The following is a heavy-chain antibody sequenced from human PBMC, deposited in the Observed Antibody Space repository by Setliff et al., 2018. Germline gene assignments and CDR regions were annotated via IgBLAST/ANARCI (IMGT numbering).Heavy chain of an antibody. D-gene: IGHD6-6*01. V-gene: IGHV3-23*01. J-gene: IGHJ4*02. Sequence: GSLRLSCAVSGFTFSSYAMGWVRQAPGKGLEWVSGISTSGVSTYYADSVKGRFTLSRDNSKNTLYLQMNSLRAEDTAVYYCARGSYSSSFGGQGTLVTVSS. CDR1: GFTFSSYA. CDR2: ISTSGVST. CDR3: ARGSYSSSF.